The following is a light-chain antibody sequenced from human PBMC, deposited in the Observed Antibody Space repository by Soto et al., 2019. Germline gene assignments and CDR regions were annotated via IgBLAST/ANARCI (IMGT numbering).Light chain of an antibody. J-gene: IGLJ3*02. CDR2: EVS. CDR1: SSDVGAYNY. Sequence: ALTQPASVSGSPGQSITISCTGTSSDVGAYNYVSWYQQHPGKAPKLMIYEVSDRPSGVSNRFSGSKSGNTASLTISGLQAEDEADYYCSAYTSSSTWVFGGGTKLTVL. CDR3: SAYTSSSTWV. V-gene: IGLV2-14*01.